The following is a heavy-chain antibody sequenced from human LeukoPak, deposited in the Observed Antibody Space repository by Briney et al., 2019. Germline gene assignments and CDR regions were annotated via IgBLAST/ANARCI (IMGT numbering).Heavy chain of an antibody. Sequence: PSETLSLTCAVYGGSFSGYYWSWVRQAPGKGLEWVSAISGSGGSTYYADSVKGRFTISRDNSKNTLYLQMNSLRAEDTAVYYCAKHTLRLVWDVLFDYWGQGTLVTVSS. J-gene: IGHJ4*02. CDR3: AKHTLRLVWDVLFDY. V-gene: IGHV3-23*01. CDR1: GGSFSGYY. D-gene: IGHD6-19*01. CDR2: ISGSGGST.